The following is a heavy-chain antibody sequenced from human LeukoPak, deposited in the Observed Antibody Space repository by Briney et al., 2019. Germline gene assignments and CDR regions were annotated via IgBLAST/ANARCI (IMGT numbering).Heavy chain of an antibody. CDR1: GFTFSSYE. CDR2: ISGSGGST. CDR3: AKAPGIAVAGRYFQH. D-gene: IGHD6-19*01. Sequence: GGSLRLSCAASGFTFSSYEMNWVRQAPGKGLEWVSAISGSGGSTYYADSVKGRFTISRDNSKNTLYLQMNSLRAEDTAVYYCAKAPGIAVAGRYFQHWGQGTLVTVSS. V-gene: IGHV3-23*01. J-gene: IGHJ1*01.